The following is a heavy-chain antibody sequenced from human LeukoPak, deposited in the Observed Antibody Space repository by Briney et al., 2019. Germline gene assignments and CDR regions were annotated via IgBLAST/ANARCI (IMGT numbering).Heavy chain of an antibody. Sequence: SQTLSLTCTVSGGSISSGDYYWSWIRQPPGKGLEWIGYIYYSGSTNYNPSLKSRVTIPVDTSKNQFSLKLSSVTAADTAVYYCARDGYSGSYYFDYWGQGTLVTVSS. CDR1: GGSISSGDYY. J-gene: IGHJ4*02. D-gene: IGHD1-26*01. CDR2: IYYSGST. V-gene: IGHV4-61*08. CDR3: ARDGYSGSYYFDY.